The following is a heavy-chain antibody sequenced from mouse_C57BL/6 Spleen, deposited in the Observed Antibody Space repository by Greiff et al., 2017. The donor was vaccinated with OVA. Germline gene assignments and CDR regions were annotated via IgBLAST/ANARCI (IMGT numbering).Heavy chain of an antibody. CDR1: EYEFPSHD. Sequence: DVKLVESGGGLVQPGESLKLSCESNEYEFPSHDMSWVRKTPEKRLELVAAINSDGGSTYYPDTMERRFIISRDNTKKTLYLQMSSLRSEDTALYYCARGRDGYYPFAYWGQGTLVTVSA. V-gene: IGHV5-2*03. CDR2: INSDGGST. D-gene: IGHD2-3*01. CDR3: ARGRDGYYPFAY. J-gene: IGHJ3*01.